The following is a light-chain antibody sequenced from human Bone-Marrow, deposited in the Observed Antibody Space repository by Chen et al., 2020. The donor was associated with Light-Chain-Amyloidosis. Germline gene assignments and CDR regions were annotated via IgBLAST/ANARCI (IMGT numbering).Light chain of an antibody. Sequence: SYELTQPPSVSVSPGQTASLSCGGGDLASKSVHWYQQRPGQAPVLVMYNDDDRPSVIPERFSGSNSGRAATLTSTRVEAGDEADYYCQVWDTRSDQKVFGGGTRLTVL. CDR2: NDD. V-gene: IGLV3-21*01. J-gene: IGLJ3*02. CDR1: DLASKS. CDR3: QVWDTRSDQKV.